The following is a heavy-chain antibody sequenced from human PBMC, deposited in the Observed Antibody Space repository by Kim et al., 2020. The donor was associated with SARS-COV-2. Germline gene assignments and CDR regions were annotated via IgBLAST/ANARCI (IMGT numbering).Heavy chain of an antibody. D-gene: IGHD5-12*01. V-gene: IGHV3-13*04. CDR3: SKGVAEMATIYYVDY. CDR1: GFTFSSYD. Sequence: GGSLRLSCAASGFTFSSYDMHWVRQATGKGLEWVSSIGTAGDRYYPGSVKGGFTISREITKNSLYLQMNRLRAGDTEVNDCSKGVAEMATIYYVDYLGQ. J-gene: IGHJ4*02. CDR2: IGTAGDR.